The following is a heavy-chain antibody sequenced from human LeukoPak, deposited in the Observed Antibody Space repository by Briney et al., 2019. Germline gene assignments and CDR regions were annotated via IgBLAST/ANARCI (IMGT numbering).Heavy chain of an antibody. CDR2: IIPIFGTA. CDR1: GGTFSSYA. D-gene: IGHD6-19*01. V-gene: IGHV1-69*05. J-gene: IGHJ4*02. Sequence: GASVKVSCKASGGTFSSYAISWVRQAPGQGLEWMGRIIPIFGTANYAQKFQGRVTITTDESTSTAYMELSSLRSEDSAVYYCARDGGLGAVAGSFDYWGQGTLVTVSS. CDR3: ARDGGLGAVAGSFDY.